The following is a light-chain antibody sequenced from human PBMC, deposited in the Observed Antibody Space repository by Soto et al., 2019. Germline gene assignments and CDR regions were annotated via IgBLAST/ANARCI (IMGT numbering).Light chain of an antibody. Sequence: QLVLTQPPSASASLGASVELTCTLSSGHTSYAMAWHQQQPEKGPRYMMKLNSDGSHSKGDGIPDRFSGSSSGAERYLTISSLQSEDEADYYCQTWSTDIRVFGGGTKLTVL. CDR2: LNSDGSH. CDR3: QTWSTDIRV. J-gene: IGLJ3*02. V-gene: IGLV4-69*01. CDR1: SGHTSYA.